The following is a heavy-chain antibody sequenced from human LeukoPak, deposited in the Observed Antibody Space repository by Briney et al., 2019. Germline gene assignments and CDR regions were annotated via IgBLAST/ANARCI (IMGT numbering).Heavy chain of an antibody. D-gene: IGHD1-26*01. CDR3: ARGPLIVGATSDDY. CDR1: GYTFTSYG. J-gene: IGHJ4*02. V-gene: IGHV1-18*01. CDR2: ISAYNGNT. Sequence: SVKVSCRASGYTFTSYGISWVRQAPGQGLEWMGWISAYNGNTNYAQKLQGRVTMTTDTSTSTAYMELRSLRSDDTAVYYCARGPLIVGATSDDYWGQGTLVTVSS.